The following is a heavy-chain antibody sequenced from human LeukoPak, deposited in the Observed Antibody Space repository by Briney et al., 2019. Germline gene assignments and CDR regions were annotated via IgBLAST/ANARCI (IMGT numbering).Heavy chain of an antibody. Sequence: GRSLRLSCAASGFTFSSYAMHWVRQTPGKGLDWVAVISHDGSDKFYAGSVKGRFTISRDNSKNTLYLQMNSLRAEDTAVYYCARDRGDGYNNFDYWGQGTLVTVSS. V-gene: IGHV3-30*14. CDR3: ARDRGDGYNNFDY. CDR1: GFTFSSYA. J-gene: IGHJ4*02. CDR2: ISHDGSDK. D-gene: IGHD5-24*01.